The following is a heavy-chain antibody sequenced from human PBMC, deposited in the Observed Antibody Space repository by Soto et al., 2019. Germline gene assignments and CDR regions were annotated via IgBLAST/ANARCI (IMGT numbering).Heavy chain of an antibody. V-gene: IGHV3-23*01. J-gene: IGHJ4*02. CDR2: ITDNGGST. Sequence: GGSLRLSCAASRFTFSRDGMSWVRQAPGKGLEWVSLITDNGGSTYYADSVKGRFTISRDNTKNTLFLQMNSLRAEDTAVYYCAKERATTTAFDYWGQGALVTVSS. D-gene: IGHD4-17*01. CDR1: RFTFSRDG. CDR3: AKERATTTAFDY.